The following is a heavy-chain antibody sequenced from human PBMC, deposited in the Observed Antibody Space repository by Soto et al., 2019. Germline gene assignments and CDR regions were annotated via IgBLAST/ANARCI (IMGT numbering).Heavy chain of an antibody. CDR3: ARRGIAAAGFYYYYGMAV. J-gene: IGHJ6*02. Sequence: QQKLKESGPGLVKPSETLSLTCTVSGGSISSSSYYCGWIRQPPGKVLEWIVGVYYSGSTYYNPSLKIRVTISLDTSKNQFSLKLSSVTAADTAVYYCARRGIAAAGFYYYYGMAVCGQGTTVTVSS. V-gene: IGHV4-39*01. D-gene: IGHD6-13*01. CDR2: VYYSGST. CDR1: GGSISSSSYY.